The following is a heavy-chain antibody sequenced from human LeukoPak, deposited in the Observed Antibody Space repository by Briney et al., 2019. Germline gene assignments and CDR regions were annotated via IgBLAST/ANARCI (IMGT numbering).Heavy chain of an antibody. J-gene: IGHJ4*02. D-gene: IGHD3-22*01. V-gene: IGHV3-21*01. CDR1: GFTFSSYS. CDR2: ISSSSSYI. Sequence: GGSLRLSCAASGFTFSSYSMNWVRQAPGKGLEWVPSISSSSSYIYYADSVKGRFTISRDNAKNSLYLQMNSLRAEDTAVYYCARDPTYYYDSSGILGYWGQGTLVTVSS. CDR3: ARDPTYYYDSSGILGY.